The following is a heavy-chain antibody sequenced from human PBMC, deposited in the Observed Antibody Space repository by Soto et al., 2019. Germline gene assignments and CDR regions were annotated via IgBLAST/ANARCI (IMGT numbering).Heavy chain of an antibody. D-gene: IGHD3-3*01. Sequence: PVKLSCKAAGYTFTSYRISWVRHAPGQGLEWMGWISAYNGNTNYAQKLQGRVTMTTDTSTSTAYMELRSLRSDDTAVYYCASSKSPSDLNNYWGQGTLVTVSS. J-gene: IGHJ4*02. CDR3: ASSKSPSDLNNY. V-gene: IGHV1-18*01. CDR1: GYTFTSYR. CDR2: ISAYNGNT.